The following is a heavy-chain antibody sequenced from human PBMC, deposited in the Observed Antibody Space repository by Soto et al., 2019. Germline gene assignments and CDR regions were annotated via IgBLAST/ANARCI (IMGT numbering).Heavy chain of an antibody. Sequence: GASVKVSCKVSGYTLTELSMHWVRQAPGKGLEWMGGFDPEDGETIYAQKFQGRVTMTEDTSTDTAYMELSSLRSEDTAVYYSATGSYNWNDGGFDYWGQGTLVTVSS. D-gene: IGHD1-1*01. V-gene: IGHV1-24*01. CDR2: FDPEDGET. CDR3: ATGSYNWNDGGFDY. CDR1: GYTLTELS. J-gene: IGHJ4*02.